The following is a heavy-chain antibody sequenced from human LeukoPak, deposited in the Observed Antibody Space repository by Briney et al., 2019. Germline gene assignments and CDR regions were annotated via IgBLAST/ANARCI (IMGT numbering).Heavy chain of an antibody. J-gene: IGHJ4*02. CDR1: GFTFSSYS. V-gene: IGHV3-21*01. CDR2: ISSSSSYI. CDR3: ARSGGWLQSGDSSTYYFDY. Sequence: GGSLRLSCAASGFTFSSYSMNWVRQAPGKGLEWVSSISSSSSYIYYADSVKGRFTISRDNAKNSLYLQMNSLRAEDTAVYYCARSGGWLQSGDSSTYYFDYWGQGTLVTVSS. D-gene: IGHD5-24*01.